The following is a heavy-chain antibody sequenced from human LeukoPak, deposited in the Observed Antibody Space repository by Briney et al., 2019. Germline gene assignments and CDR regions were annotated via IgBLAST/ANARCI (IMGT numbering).Heavy chain of an antibody. D-gene: IGHD3-22*01. V-gene: IGHV3-23*01. CDR3: AKGGCTSGYCGFDY. J-gene: IGHJ4*02. CDR1: GFTFNSYD. Sequence: GGSLRLSCAASGFTFNSYDMSWGRQAPGKGLEWVSHISGSGGDTYYADSVKGRFTISRDNSKNTLYLQMNSLRAEDTAVYYCAKGGCTSGYCGFDYWGQGTLVTVSS. CDR2: ISGSGGDT.